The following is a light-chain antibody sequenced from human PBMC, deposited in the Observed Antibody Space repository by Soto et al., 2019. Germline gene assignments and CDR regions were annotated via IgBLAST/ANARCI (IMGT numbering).Light chain of an antibody. J-gene: IGKJ1*01. CDR3: QQYGRSPPT. CDR2: GDS. Sequence: EIVLTQSPGTLSLSPGERATLFCRASESVGSSRLAWYQQNPGQAPKLLMYGDSNRAAGIPDRFSGSGSGTDFTLSISRLEPEDFAVYYCQQYGRSPPTFGQGTKLDIK. V-gene: IGKV3-20*01. CDR1: ESVGSSR.